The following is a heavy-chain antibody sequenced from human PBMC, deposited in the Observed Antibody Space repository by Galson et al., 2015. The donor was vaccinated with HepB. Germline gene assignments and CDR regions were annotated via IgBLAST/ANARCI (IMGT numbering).Heavy chain of an antibody. CDR2: ISGSGGST. J-gene: IGHJ3*02. Sequence: LRLSCAASGFTFSSYAMSWVRQAPGKGLEWVSAISGSGGSTYYADSVKGRFTISRDNSKNTLYLQMNSLRAEDTAVYYCAKAPQITMIAGGAFDIWGQGTMVTVSS. CDR3: AKAPQITMIAGGAFDI. V-gene: IGHV3-23*01. D-gene: IGHD3-22*01. CDR1: GFTFSSYA.